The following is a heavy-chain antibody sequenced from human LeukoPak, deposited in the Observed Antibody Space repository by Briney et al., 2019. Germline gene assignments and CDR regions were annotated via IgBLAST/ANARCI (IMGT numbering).Heavy chain of an antibody. CDR3: ARDNPSGWRFDF. D-gene: IGHD6-19*01. Sequence: SETLSLTCTVSGASIRGYYWNWIRQSAGKGLEWIGRIFPGGTTQYNPSLTSRVTMSVDTSNNQFSLNLISVTAADTAVYFCARDNPSGWRFDFWGQGALVTV. V-gene: IGHV4-4*07. J-gene: IGHJ4*02. CDR1: GASIRGYY. CDR2: IFPGGTT.